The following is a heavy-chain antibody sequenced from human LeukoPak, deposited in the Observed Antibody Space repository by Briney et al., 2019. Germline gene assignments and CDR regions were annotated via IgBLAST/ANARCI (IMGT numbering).Heavy chain of an antibody. Sequence: SETLSLTCTVSGGSISSGSYYWSWIRQPAGKGLEWIGRIYISGSTNYNPSLKSRVTISVDTSKNQFSLKLSSVTAADTAVYYCARSIAARPHDAFDIWGQGTMVTVSS. CDR1: GGSISSGSYY. V-gene: IGHV4-61*02. D-gene: IGHD6-6*01. CDR2: IYISGST. J-gene: IGHJ3*02. CDR3: ARSIAARPHDAFDI.